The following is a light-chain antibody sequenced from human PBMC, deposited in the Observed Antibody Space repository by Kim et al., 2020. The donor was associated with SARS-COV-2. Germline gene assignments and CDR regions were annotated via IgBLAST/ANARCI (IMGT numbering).Light chain of an antibody. CDR3: MIWPRNAVL. CDR1: SDIRFGSHM. V-gene: IGLV5-37*01. CDR2: YFSDSDK. Sequence: LPSDIRFGSHMVCGFQRRRWSPPRCLLCYFSDSDKSQGSGVPSRFSGSKDASANTGIILISRLQSGDEDDYYCMIWPRNAVLFGGGAQLTVL. J-gene: IGLJ2*01.